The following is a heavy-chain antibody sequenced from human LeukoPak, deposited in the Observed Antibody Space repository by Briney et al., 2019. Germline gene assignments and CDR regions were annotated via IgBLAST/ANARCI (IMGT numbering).Heavy chain of an antibody. CDR2: IYYSGST. CDR3: ASPYFDY. V-gene: IGHV4-38-2*02. Sequence: SETLSLTCTVSGYSISNGYYWGWIRQPPGKGLERIGSIYYSGSTYYNPSLKSRVTISVDTSKNQFSLKLSSVTAADTAVYYCASPYFDYWGQGTLVTVSS. J-gene: IGHJ4*02. CDR1: GYSISNGYY.